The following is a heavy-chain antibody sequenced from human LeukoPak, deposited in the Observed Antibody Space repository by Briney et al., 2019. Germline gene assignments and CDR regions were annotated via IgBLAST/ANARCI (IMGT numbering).Heavy chain of an antibody. D-gene: IGHD3-10*01. J-gene: IGHJ6*02. CDR2: IWYDGSNK. CDR1: GFGLSSYE. CDR3: ARGSVREYYYYYGMDV. Sequence: GGSLRLSCAASGFGLSSYEMNWVRQAPGKGLEWVAVIWYDGSNKYYADSVKGRFTISRDNSKNTLYLQMNSLRAEDTAVYYCARGSVREYYYYYGMDVWGQGTTVTVSS. V-gene: IGHV3-33*08.